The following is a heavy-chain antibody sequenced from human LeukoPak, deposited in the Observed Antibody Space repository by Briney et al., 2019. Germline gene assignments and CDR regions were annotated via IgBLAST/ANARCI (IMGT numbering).Heavy chain of an antibody. CDR3: ARRPGYSGYDSWFDP. Sequence: SETLSLTCTVSGGSISSYYWSWIRQPPGKGLEWLGYIYYSGSTNYNPSLKSRVTISVDTSKNQFSLKLSSVTAADTAVYYCARRPGYSGYDSWFDPWGQGTLVTVSS. CDR2: IYYSGST. J-gene: IGHJ5*02. CDR1: GGSISSYY. D-gene: IGHD5-12*01. V-gene: IGHV4-59*08.